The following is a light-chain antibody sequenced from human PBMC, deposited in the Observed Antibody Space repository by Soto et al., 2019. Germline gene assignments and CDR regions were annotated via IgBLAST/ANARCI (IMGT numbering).Light chain of an antibody. CDR1: QSISSW. V-gene: IGKV1-5*03. Sequence: DIQMTQAPSTLSASVGDRVTITCRASQSISSWLAWYQQKPGKAPKLLIYKASSLESGVPSRFSGSASGTDFTLTISSLQPDDFATYYCQQYNSNRKTFSQGTKGEIK. J-gene: IGKJ1*01. CDR2: KAS. CDR3: QQYNSNRKT.